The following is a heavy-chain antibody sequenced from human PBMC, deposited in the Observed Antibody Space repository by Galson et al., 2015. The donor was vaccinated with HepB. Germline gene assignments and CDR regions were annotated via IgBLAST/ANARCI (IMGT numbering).Heavy chain of an antibody. D-gene: IGHD1-26*01. CDR3: ARVGGSYRFDY. CDR2: ISGSGDNT. CDR1: GFTFSNYA. J-gene: IGHJ4*02. Sequence: SLRLSCAASGFTFSNYAMSWVRQALGKGLEWVSAISGSGDNTYYADSVKGRFTISRDNSKNTLYLQVNSLRAEDTAVYYCARVGGSYRFDYWGQGTLVTVSS. V-gene: IGHV3-23*01.